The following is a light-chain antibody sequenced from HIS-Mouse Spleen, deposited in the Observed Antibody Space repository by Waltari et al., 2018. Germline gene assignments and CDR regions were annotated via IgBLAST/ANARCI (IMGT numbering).Light chain of an antibody. J-gene: IGLJ1*01. CDR1: SSDVGGYNY. Sequence: QSALTQPRPVSGSPGQSVTISCTGTSSDVGGYNYVPWYQQHPGKAAKLMIYDVSKRPSGVPDRFSGSKSGNTAYLTISGLQAEDEADYYCCSYAGSYTFPYVFGTGTKVTVL. CDR2: DVS. CDR3: CSYAGSYTFPYV. V-gene: IGLV2-11*01.